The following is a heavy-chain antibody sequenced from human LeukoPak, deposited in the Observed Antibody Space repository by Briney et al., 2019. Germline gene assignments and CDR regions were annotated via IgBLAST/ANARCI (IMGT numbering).Heavy chain of an antibody. V-gene: IGHV1-18*01. CDR2: ISAYNGNT. D-gene: IGHD3-16*02. J-gene: IGHJ4*02. CDR1: GYTFTSYG. CDR3: ATHYDYLWGSYRYTVLGH. Sequence: ASVKVSCKASGYTFTSYGISWVRQAPGQGLEWMGWISAYNGNTNYAQKLQGRVTMTTDTSTSTAYMELRSLRSDDTAVYYCATHYDYLWGSYRYTVLGHWGQGTLVTVSS.